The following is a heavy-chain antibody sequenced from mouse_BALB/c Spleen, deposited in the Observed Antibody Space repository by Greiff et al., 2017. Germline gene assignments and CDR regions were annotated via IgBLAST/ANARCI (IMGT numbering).Heavy chain of an antibody. CDR1: GYTFTDYA. Sequence: QVQLQQSGPELVRPGVSVKISCKGSGYTFTDYAMHWVKQSHAKSLEWIGVISTYSGNTKYNQKFKGKATMTVDKSSSTAYRELARLTSEGSTIYYFARDYGSRHFDVWGAGTTVTVAS. D-gene: IGHD1-1*01. CDR2: ISTYSGNT. CDR3: ARDYGSRHFDV. V-gene: IGHV1-67*01. J-gene: IGHJ1*01.